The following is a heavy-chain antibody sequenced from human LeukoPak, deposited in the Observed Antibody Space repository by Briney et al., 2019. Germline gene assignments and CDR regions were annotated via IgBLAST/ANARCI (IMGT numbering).Heavy chain of an antibody. J-gene: IGHJ4*02. CDR3: AGTAGIWSGYFYFDY. CDR2: IYYSGST. V-gene: IGHV4-39*07. Sequence: SETLSLTCTVSGGSISSSSYYWGWIRQPPGKGLEWIGSIYYSGSTYYNPSLKSRVTISVDTSKNQFSLKLSSVTAADTAVYYCAGTAGIWSGYFYFDYWGQGTLVTVSS. CDR1: GGSISSSSYY. D-gene: IGHD3-3*01.